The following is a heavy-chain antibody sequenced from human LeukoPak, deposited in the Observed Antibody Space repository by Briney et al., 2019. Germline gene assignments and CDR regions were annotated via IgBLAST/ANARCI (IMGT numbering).Heavy chain of an antibody. CDR3: ARSFNGDLDY. CDR2: MSNDGLNQ. Sequence: GGSLRLSCAASGFTFTSFAIHWVRRAPGKGLEWVAVMSNDGLNQYYADSVKGRFTLSRDNSKKTLYLQMNSLRNEDAALYYCARSFNGDLDYWGQGTLVTVSS. CDR1: GFTFTSFA. D-gene: IGHD4-17*01. J-gene: IGHJ4*02. V-gene: IGHV3-30*04.